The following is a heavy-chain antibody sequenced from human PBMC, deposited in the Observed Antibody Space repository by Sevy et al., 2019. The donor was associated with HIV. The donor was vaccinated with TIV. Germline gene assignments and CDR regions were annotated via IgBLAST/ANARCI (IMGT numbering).Heavy chain of an antibody. CDR1: GFTFSSYD. J-gene: IGHJ6*03. CDR3: AAVALTFGRDAYWNHHFMDV. Sequence: GGCLRLSCAASGFTFSSYDMHCVRQAPGKGLEWVAVISYDGRSKQYADSVKGRFTISRDNAKSTLYLQMNSLRVKDTAVSYRAAVALTFGRDAYWNHHFMDVWGKGTQVTVSS. D-gene: IGHD3-16*01. CDR2: ISYDGRSK. V-gene: IGHV3-30*03.